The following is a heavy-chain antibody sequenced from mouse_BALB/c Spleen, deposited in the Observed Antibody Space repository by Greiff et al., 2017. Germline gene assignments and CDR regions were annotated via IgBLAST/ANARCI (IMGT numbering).Heavy chain of an antibody. CDR3: ARGGGYDDY. V-gene: IGHV5-6-3*01. J-gene: IGHJ2*01. D-gene: IGHD2-2*01. CDR2: INSNGGST. CDR1: GFTFSSYG. Sequence: EVHLVESGGGLVQPGGSLKLSCAASGFTFSSYGMSWVRQTPDKRLELVATINSNGGSTYYPDSVKGRFTISRDNAKNTLYLQMSSLKSEDTAMYYCARGGGYDDYWGQGTTLTVSS.